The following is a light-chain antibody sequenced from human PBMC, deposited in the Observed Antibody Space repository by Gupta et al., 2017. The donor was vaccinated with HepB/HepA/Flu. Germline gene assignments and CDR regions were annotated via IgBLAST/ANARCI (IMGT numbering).Light chain of an antibody. CDR2: GAS. CDR1: KSVSRN. V-gene: IGKV3-15*01. CDR3: QQENNWPRT. J-gene: IGKJ1*01. Sequence: IVITHSPPTLSRSSGERSTFSCRASKSVSRNLEWYQQIPGQAPRLLIYGASTRATGFPARFSGSGSGTEFTLTITSLQAEDFAVYYCQQENNWPRTFGQGTKVEIK.